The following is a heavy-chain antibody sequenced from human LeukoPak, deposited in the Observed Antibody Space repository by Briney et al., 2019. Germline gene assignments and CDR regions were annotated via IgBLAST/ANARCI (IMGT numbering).Heavy chain of an antibody. J-gene: IGHJ4*02. D-gene: IGHD2-2*01. CDR3: AKDYCSSTSCYFDY. Sequence: GGSLRLSCAASGFTFDDYAMHWVRQAPGKGLEWVSGISWNSGSIGYADSVKGRFTISRDNAKNSLYLQMNGLRAEDMALYYCAKDYCSSTSCYFDYWGQGTLVTVSS. CDR1: GFTFDDYA. V-gene: IGHV3-9*03. CDR2: ISWNSGSI.